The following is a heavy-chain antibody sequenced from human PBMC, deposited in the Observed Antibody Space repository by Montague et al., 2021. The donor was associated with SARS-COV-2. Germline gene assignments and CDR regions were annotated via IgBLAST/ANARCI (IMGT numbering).Heavy chain of an antibody. CDR2: IYHTGST. CDR3: VRHPHYDGLNGPPDF. Sequence: SETLSLTCVVSGDSISTDNWWTWVRLPPGKGLEWVGEIYHTGSTKYKPSLKSRVSMSVDKSKNQFSLRLTSVTAADTAFYYCVRHPHYDGLNGPPDFWDQGTLVTVSS. CDR1: GDSISTDNW. D-gene: IGHD3-9*01. J-gene: IGHJ4*02. V-gene: IGHV4-4*02.